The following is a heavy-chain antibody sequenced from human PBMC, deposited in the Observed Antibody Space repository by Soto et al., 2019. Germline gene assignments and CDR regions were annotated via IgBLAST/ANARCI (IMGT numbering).Heavy chain of an antibody. V-gene: IGHV1-69*13. Sequence: GASVKVSCKASGGTFSGYAISWVRQAPGQGLEWMGGIIPIFGTANYAQKFQGRVTITADESTSTAYMELSSLRSEDTAVYYCASGKDIVVVLAAKSYYYGKDVWGQGTTVTVSS. D-gene: IGHD2-15*01. CDR2: IIPIFGTA. J-gene: IGHJ6*02. CDR3: ASGKDIVVVLAAKSYYYGKDV. CDR1: GGTFSGYA.